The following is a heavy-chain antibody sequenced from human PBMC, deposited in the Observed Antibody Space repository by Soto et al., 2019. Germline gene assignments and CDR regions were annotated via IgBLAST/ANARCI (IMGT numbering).Heavy chain of an antibody. Sequence: SETLSLTCTVSGGSISSDDYYWNWIRQPPGKGLEWIGSIYHSGSTYYNLSLKSRVTISLDTSKNQFSLNLRSVTDADTAIYYCAREETGNDALDIWGQGTLVTVSS. CDR1: GGSISSDDYY. D-gene: IGHD1-1*01. CDR2: IYHSGST. J-gene: IGHJ3*02. CDR3: AREETGNDALDI. V-gene: IGHV4-31*03.